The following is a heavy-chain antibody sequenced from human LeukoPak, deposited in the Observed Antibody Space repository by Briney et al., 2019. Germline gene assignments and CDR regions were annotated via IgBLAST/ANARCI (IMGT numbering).Heavy chain of an antibody. CDR3: AKGYYDYVWGSYYFDY. D-gene: IGHD3-16*01. Sequence: EASVKVSCKASGYTFTGYYMHWVRQAPGQGLEWMGRINPNSGGTNYAQKFQGRVTMTRDTSISTAYMELSRLRSDDTAVYYCAKGYYDYVWGSYYFDYWGQGTLVTVSS. J-gene: IGHJ4*02. CDR1: GYTFTGYY. V-gene: IGHV1-2*06. CDR2: INPNSGGT.